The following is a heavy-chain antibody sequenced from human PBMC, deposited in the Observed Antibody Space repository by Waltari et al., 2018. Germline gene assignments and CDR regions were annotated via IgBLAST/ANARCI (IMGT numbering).Heavy chain of an antibody. V-gene: IGHV4-61*02. D-gene: IGHD3-22*01. CDR3: ARSGYDSTEGWLDP. Sequence: QVQLQESGPGLVKPSQTLSLTCTVSGASVSGDSYFWNWIRQPAGKGLEWIARIYTTGRTDYNPSLQSRVTISADTSKNELSLKMSSVTAADTAVYYCARSGYDSTEGWLDPWGPGTLVTVSS. J-gene: IGHJ5*02. CDR1: GASVSGDSYF. CDR2: IYTTGRT.